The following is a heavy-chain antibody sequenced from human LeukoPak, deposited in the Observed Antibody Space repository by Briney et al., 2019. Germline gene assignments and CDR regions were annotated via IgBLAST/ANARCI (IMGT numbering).Heavy chain of an antibody. CDR3: AKDGSGWLQYHYFFYFDY. J-gene: IGHJ4*02. CDR2: IRYDGSNK. D-gene: IGHD5-24*01. Sequence: PGGSLRLSCAASGFTFSSYGMHWVRQAPGKGLEWVAFIRYDGSNKYYADSVKGRFTISRDNSKNTLYLQMNSLRAEDTAVYYCAKDGSGWLQYHYFFYFDYWGQGTLVTVSS. V-gene: IGHV3-30*02. CDR1: GFTFSSYG.